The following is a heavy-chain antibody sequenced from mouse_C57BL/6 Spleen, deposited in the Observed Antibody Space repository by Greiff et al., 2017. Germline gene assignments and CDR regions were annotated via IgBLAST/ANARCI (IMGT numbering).Heavy chain of an antibody. CDR2: IYPRSGNT. V-gene: IGHV1-81*01. J-gene: IGHJ4*01. D-gene: IGHD3-3*01. Sequence: VQLQQSGAELARPGASVQLSCKASGYTFTSYGISWVKQRTGQGLEWIGAIYPRSGNTYYHEKFKGKATLAADKSSSTAYMALRSLTSEDSAVYFCARSEKDNTMDYWGQGTSVTVAS. CDR3: ARSEKDNTMDY. CDR1: GYTFTSYG.